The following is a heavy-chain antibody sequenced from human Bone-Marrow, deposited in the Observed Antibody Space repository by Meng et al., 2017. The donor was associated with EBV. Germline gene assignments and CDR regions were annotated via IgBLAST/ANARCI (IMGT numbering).Heavy chain of an antibody. V-gene: IGHV1-8*01. CDR3: ARNLYGDGMRDY. Sequence: QWQLVQSGAEVTKPGASVKVSCKGSGYTFSSFDINWVRQATGQGLEWMGWMSPDSGKTGYAEKFQGRVTLTRDTSINTAYLELSSLTSEDTAVYYCARNLYGDGMRDYWGQGTLVTVSS. D-gene: IGHD2-21*02. CDR1: GYTFSSFD. J-gene: IGHJ4*02. CDR2: MSPDSGKT.